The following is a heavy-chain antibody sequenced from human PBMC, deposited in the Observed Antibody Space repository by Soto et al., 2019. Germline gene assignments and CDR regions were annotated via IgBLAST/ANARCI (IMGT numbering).Heavy chain of an antibody. Sequence: GASVKVSCKASGYSFTTYNIHWVRQAPGQGLEWMGVVNPSSDSTSYAQKFQGRVTMTRDTSTSTVYMELSSLRSEDAAVYYCARWAPDAFHVWGQGTLVTVSS. CDR3: ARWAPDAFHV. J-gene: IGHJ3*01. CDR2: VNPSSDST. V-gene: IGHV1-46*01. CDR1: GYSFTTYN.